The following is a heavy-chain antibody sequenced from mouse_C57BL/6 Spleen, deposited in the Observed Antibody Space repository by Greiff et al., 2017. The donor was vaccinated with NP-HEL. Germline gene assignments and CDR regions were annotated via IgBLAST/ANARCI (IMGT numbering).Heavy chain of an antibody. J-gene: IGHJ4*01. V-gene: IGHV5-9-1*02. Sequence: EVKLVESGEGLVKPGGSLKLSCAASGFTFSSYAMSWVRQTPEKRLEWVAYISSGGDYIYYADTVKGRFTISRDNARNTLYLQMSSLKSEDTAMYYCTRDNYGSSYYYAMDYWGQGTSVTVSS. CDR3: TRDNYGSSYYYAMDY. CDR1: GFTFSSYA. D-gene: IGHD1-1*01. CDR2: ISSGGDYI.